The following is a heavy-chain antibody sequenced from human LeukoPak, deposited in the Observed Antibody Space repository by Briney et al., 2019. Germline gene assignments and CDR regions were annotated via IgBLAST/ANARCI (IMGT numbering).Heavy chain of an antibody. CDR3: AGRTRRARGVHYMDV. D-gene: IGHD3-10*01. Sequence: GGSLRLSCAASGFTVGSTYMRLVRQAPGKGLEWVSVIYTGGGTYYADSVKGRFTISRDNSKNTLYLLMNSLRSEDTAVYYCAGRTRRARGVHYMDVWGKGTTVTVSS. J-gene: IGHJ6*03. CDR2: IYTGGGT. V-gene: IGHV3-53*01. CDR1: GFTVGSTY.